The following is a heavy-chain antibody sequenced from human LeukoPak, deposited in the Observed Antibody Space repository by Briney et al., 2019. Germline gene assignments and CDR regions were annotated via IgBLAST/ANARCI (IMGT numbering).Heavy chain of an antibody. J-gene: IGHJ4*02. CDR3: AKDVSDYFDY. D-gene: IGHD5/OR15-5a*01. CDR2: IRYDGSDK. CDR1: GFTFSNYG. V-gene: IGHV3-30*02. Sequence: SGGSLSLSWEPPGFTFSNYGMHWVGQAPGKGLEWVSFIRYDGSDKYYADSVKGPFTISRDKSKNTLYLQMNSLRAEDTAVYYCAKDVSDYFDYWGQGTLVTVSS.